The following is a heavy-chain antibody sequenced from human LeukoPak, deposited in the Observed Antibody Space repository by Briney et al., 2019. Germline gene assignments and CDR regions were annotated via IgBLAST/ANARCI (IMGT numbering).Heavy chain of an antibody. CDR3: AKCGAYRSYDY. Sequence: GGSLRLSCAASGFTFTKYWVTWVRQAPGKGLEWVANIKEDGSEKSHADSVKGRFTVSRDNTKNSLYLQMDSLRAEDTAVYYCAKCGAYRSYDYWGQGILVIVSS. V-gene: IGHV3-7*01. CDR2: IKEDGSEK. CDR1: GFTFTKYW. J-gene: IGHJ4*02. D-gene: IGHD2-21*01.